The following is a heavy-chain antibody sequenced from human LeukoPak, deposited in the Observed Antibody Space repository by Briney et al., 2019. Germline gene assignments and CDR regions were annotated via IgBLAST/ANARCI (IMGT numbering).Heavy chain of an antibody. CDR3: ARGAGYCSGGSCSDWFDP. V-gene: IGHV1-18*01. CDR1: GYIFTKYS. J-gene: IGHJ5*02. D-gene: IGHD2-15*01. Sequence: GASVKVSCKASGYIFTKYSIAWVRQAPGQGLEWMGWISGYNGHRNNAQKFQGRVTMTTDTSTSTAHMELRSLRSDDTALYYCARGAGYCSGGSCSDWFDPWGQGTLVTVSS. CDR2: ISGYNGHR.